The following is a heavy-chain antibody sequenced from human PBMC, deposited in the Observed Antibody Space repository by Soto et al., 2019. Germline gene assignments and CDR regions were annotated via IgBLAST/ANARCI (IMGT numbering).Heavy chain of an antibody. D-gene: IGHD3-3*01. CDR1: GFTFSNAW. CDR3: TTDPYYDFWSGYYTYWDYYYGMDV. J-gene: IGHJ6*02. Sequence: EVQLVESGGGLVKPGGSLRLSCAASGFTFSNAWMNWVRQAPGKGLEWVGRIKSKTDGGTTDYAAPVKGRFTISRDDSKNTLYLQMNSLKTEDTAVYYCTTDPYYDFWSGYYTYWDYYYGMDVWGQGTTVTVSS. V-gene: IGHV3-15*07. CDR2: IKSKTDGGTT.